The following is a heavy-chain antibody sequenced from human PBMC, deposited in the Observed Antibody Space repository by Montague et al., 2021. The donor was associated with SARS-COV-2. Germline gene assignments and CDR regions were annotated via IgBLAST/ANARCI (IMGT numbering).Heavy chain of an antibody. CDR3: ALAVAGRGGYDY. Sequence: CAISGDSVAGNGAACSSDRHSPSSELEWLGVTYYMSKRYYEYAVSLKSRITINPDTSKNQFSLQVKSMTPEDTAVYYCALAVAGRGGYDYWGQGTLVTVSS. D-gene: IGHD6-19*01. J-gene: IGHJ4*02. CDR2: TYYMSKRYY. V-gene: IGHV6-1*01. CDR1: GDSVAGNGAA.